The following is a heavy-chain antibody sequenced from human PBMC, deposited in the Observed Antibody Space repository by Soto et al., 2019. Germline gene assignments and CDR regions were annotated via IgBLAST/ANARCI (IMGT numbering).Heavy chain of an antibody. D-gene: IGHD3-3*01. Sequence: QITLNESGPTVVRPTETLTLTCRFSGFSLTTSGVGVGWIRQSPGKAPEWVALIYWDDDKRYSASLKSMLTITKDTSKNQVVLTVSDLDPTDTATYYCAHRVLRTVFGLVTTTAIYFDFWGQGTPVAVSS. J-gene: IGHJ4*02. CDR2: IYWDDDK. CDR3: AHRVLRTVFGLVTTTAIYFDF. CDR1: GFSLTTSGVG. V-gene: IGHV2-5*02.